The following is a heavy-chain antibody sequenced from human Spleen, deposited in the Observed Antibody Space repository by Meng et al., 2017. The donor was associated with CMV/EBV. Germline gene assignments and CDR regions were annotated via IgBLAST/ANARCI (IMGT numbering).Heavy chain of an antibody. CDR3: ARRDFWSGTFDY. Sequence: SCKASGGTFSSYAISWVRQAPGQGLEWMGGIIPIFGTANYAQKFQGRVTITTDESTSTAYMELSSLRSEDTAVYYCARRDFWSGTFDYWGQGTLVTVSS. CDR1: GGTFSSYA. D-gene: IGHD3-3*01. CDR2: IIPIFGTA. V-gene: IGHV1-69*05. J-gene: IGHJ4*02.